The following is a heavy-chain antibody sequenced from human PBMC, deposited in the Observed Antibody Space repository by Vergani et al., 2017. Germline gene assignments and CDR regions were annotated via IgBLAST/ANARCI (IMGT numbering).Heavy chain of an antibody. J-gene: IGHJ4*02. CDR1: GGSFSGYY. CDR2: INHSGST. V-gene: IGHV4-34*01. D-gene: IGHD2-21*02. CDR3: ARAYCGGDCSSSGDY. Sequence: QVQLQQWGAGLLKPSETLSLTCAVYGGSFSGYYWSWIRQPPGKGLEWIGEINHSGSTNYNPSLKSRVTISVDTSKNQFSLKLSSVTAADTAVYYCARAYCGGDCSSSGDYWGQGTLVTVSS.